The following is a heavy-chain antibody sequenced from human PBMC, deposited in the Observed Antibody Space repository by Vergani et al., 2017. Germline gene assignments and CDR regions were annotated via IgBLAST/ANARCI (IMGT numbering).Heavy chain of an antibody. CDR1: GGSISSYY. CDR3: ARERPGGGAAAGTEGFFDY. CDR2: IYYSGST. D-gene: IGHD6-13*01. J-gene: IGHJ4*02. Sequence: QVQLQESGPGLVKPSETLSLTCTVSGGSISSYYWSWIRQPPGKGLEWIGYIYYSGSTNYNPSLKRRVTISVDTSKNQFSLKLSSVTAADTAVSDCARERPGGGAAAGTEGFFDYWGQGTLVTVSS. V-gene: IGHV4-59*01.